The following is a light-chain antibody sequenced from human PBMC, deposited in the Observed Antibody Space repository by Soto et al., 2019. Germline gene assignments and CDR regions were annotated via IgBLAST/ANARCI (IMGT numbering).Light chain of an antibody. J-gene: IGLJ2*01. Sequence: QSVLTQPPSVSGAPGQRVAISCTGNSSNNGAGYDVHWYQQLPGAARKLLIYGNSNRPSGVPDRFSASKSGTSASVAITGLQPEDEADYYCQSYDSRLSGHVVFGGGAKLTVL. CDR2: GNS. CDR3: QSYDSRLSGHVV. V-gene: IGLV1-40*01. CDR1: SSNNGAGYD.